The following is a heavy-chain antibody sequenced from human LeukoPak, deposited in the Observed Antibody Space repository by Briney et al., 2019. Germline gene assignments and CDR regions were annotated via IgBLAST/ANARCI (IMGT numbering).Heavy chain of an antibody. CDR2: INHSGST. CDR3: ARGRKYYYGSGSYYTLDAFDI. J-gene: IGHJ3*02. D-gene: IGHD3-10*01. V-gene: IGHV4-34*01. Sequence: KPSETLSLTCAVYVGSFSGYNWRWIRQPPGKGLEWIGEINHSGSTNYNPSLKSRVTISVGTSKNQFSLKLNSVTAADTAVYYCARGRKYYYGSGSYYTLDAFDIWGQGTMVTVSS. CDR1: VGSFSGYN.